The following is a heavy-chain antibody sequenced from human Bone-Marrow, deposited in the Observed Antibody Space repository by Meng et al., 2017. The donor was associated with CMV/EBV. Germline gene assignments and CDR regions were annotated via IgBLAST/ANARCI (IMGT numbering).Heavy chain of an antibody. CDR1: GYTFTGYY. CDR3: ARERLYPHYGMDV. CDR2: INPNSGST. D-gene: IGHD2-8*01. Sequence: ASVKVSCKASGYTFTGYYMHWVRQAPGQGLEWMGWINPNSGSTNYAQKLQGRVTMTRDTSISTAYMELSRLRSDDTAVYYCARERLYPHYGMDVWGQGTTVTVSS. V-gene: IGHV1-2*02. J-gene: IGHJ6*02.